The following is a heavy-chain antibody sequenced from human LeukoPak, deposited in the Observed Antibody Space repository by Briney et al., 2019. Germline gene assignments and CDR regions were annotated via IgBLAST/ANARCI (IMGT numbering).Heavy chain of an antibody. V-gene: IGHV1-2*02. CDR2: INPNSGGT. Sequence: GASVKVSCKASGYTFTGYYMHWVRQAPGQGLEWMGWINPNSGGTNYAQKFQGRVTMTRDTSISTAYMELSRLRSDDTAVYYCARGTRDPANWNYVNDYWGQGTLVTVSS. D-gene: IGHD1-7*01. J-gene: IGHJ4*02. CDR3: ARGTRDPANWNYVNDY. CDR1: GYTFTGYY.